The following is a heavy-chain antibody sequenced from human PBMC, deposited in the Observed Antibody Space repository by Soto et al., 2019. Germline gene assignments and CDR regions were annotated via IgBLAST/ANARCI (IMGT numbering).Heavy chain of an antibody. Sequence: HPGGSLRLSCAASGFTFSSYAMSWVRQAPGKGLEWVSAISGSGGSTYYADSVKGRFTISRDKSKNTLYLQMNSLRAEDTAVYYCAKMEGGIRLNYFDYWGRGALVTVSS. D-gene: IGHD3-16*01. V-gene: IGHV3-23*01. CDR1: GFTFSSYA. CDR3: AKMEGGIRLNYFDY. CDR2: ISGSGGST. J-gene: IGHJ4*02.